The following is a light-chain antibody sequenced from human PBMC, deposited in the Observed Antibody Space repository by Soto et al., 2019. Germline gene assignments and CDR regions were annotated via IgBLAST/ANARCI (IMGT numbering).Light chain of an antibody. J-gene: IGKJ3*01. CDR1: QSLTSN. CDR3: QQYNDWPSHIT. Sequence: EIVMTQSPATLSVSPGERATLSCRASQSLTSNLAWYQQKPGQAPRLLIYGASTRATGIPARFSGSGSGTEFTLTISSLQSEDFAVYYCQQYNDWPSHITFXPGTKVDIK. CDR2: GAS. V-gene: IGKV3-15*01.